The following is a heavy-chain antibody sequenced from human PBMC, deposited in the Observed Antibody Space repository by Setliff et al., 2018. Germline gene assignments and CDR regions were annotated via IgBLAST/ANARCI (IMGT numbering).Heavy chain of an antibody. CDR1: GGPINSDRYY. CDR3: AREGVHTWSSTDYHYYMDV. J-gene: IGHJ6*03. D-gene: IGHD2-21*01. V-gene: IGHV4-39*07. CDR2: MYSSGST. Sequence: SETLSLTCTVSGGPINSDRYYWGWIRQPPGKGLEWIGSMYSSGSTYYNPSLKSRVTIMTDESTSTAYMELSSLTSEDTAVYYCAREGVHTWSSTDYHYYMDVWGRGTTVTVSS.